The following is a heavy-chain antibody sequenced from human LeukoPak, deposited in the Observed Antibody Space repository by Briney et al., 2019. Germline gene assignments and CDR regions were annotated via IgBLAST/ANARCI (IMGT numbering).Heavy chain of an antibody. CDR1: GFTFSSYA. CDR2: ISGSGGST. CDR3: AKATIPRYYDFWSGYYQYFDY. J-gene: IGHJ4*02. D-gene: IGHD3-3*01. Sequence: PGGSLRLSCAASGFTFSSYAMSWVRQAPGKGLEWVSAISGSGGSTYYADSVKGRFTISRDNSKNTLYLQMNSLRAEDTAVYYCAKATIPRYYDFWSGYYQYFDYWGQGTLVTVSS. V-gene: IGHV3-23*01.